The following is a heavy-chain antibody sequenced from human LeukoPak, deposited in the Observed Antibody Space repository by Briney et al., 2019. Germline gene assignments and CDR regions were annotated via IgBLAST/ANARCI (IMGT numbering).Heavy chain of an antibody. J-gene: IGHJ6*03. Sequence: TGGSLRLSCAASGFTFSSYAMSWVRQAPGKGLEWVSAISGSGGSTSYADSVKGRFTSSRDNSKNTLYLQMNSLRAEDTSVYYCAKDLGEYQPDYMDGWGKGTTVTVSS. CDR1: GFTFSSYA. D-gene: IGHD2-2*01. V-gene: IGHV3-23*01. CDR2: ISGSGGST. CDR3: AKDLGEYQPDYMDG.